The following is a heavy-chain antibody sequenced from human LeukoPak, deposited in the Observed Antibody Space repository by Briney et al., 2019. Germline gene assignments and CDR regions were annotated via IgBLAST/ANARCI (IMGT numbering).Heavy chain of an antibody. CDR3: ARVSVATPGTGIDY. CDR2: ISDGGREI. Sequence: GGSLRLSCAASGFTFTSYWMHWVRHAPGQGPLWVSRISDGGREINYANSEKGRFNISRDNAKNTLYLQMNSLRAEDTAMYYCARVSVATPGTGIDYWGQGTLVTVSS. CDR1: GFTFTSYW. V-gene: IGHV3-74*01. J-gene: IGHJ4*02. D-gene: IGHD6-13*01.